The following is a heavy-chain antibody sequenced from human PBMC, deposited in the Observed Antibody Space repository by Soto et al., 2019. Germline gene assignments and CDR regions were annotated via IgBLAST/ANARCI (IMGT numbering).Heavy chain of an antibody. CDR3: AHGSSYDGSWNEGGFDY. CDR1: GFSLTSRPVG. D-gene: IGHD3-22*01. CDR2: IYRDDDK. Sequence: QITLKASGPTLVNPTQTLPLTCTFSGFSLTSRPVGVGWVRQPPGKALEWLAFIYRDDDKRYSPSLRSTLTVTKDASKNQVVLTLTNMEPGDTATYYCAHGSSYDGSWNEGGFDYWGQGSLVTVSS. V-gene: IGHV2-5*02. J-gene: IGHJ4*02.